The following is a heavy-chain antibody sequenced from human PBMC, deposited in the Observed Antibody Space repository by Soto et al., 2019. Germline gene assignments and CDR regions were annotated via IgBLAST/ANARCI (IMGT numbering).Heavy chain of an antibody. V-gene: IGHV3-21*04. CDR1: GFTFSSYS. CDR3: ARDDGSSQINY. D-gene: IGHD6-13*01. J-gene: IGHJ4*02. Sequence: GGSLRLSCAASGFTFSSYSMNWVRQAPGKGLEWVSSISSSSSYIYYADSVKGRFTISRDNAKNTLYLQMNSLRAADTAVYYCARDDGSSQINYWGQGTLVTVSS. CDR2: ISSSSSYI.